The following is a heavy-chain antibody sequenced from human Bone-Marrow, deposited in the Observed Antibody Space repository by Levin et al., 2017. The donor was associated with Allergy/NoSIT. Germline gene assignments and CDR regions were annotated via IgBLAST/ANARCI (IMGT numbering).Heavy chain of an antibody. D-gene: IGHD2/OR15-2a*01. CDR3: ARAVRVNSRSYPERYYFQH. V-gene: IGHV4-30-4*01. J-gene: IGHJ1*01. CDR2: IYYSRST. Sequence: SCTVSGGSISSDDYYWSWIRQPPGGSLEWIGIIYYSRSTYYNPSLKGRLAISKDTSRNQFSLELRFVTAADTAVYYCARAVRVNSRSYPERYYFQHWDQGTLVTVS. CDR1: GGSISSDDYY.